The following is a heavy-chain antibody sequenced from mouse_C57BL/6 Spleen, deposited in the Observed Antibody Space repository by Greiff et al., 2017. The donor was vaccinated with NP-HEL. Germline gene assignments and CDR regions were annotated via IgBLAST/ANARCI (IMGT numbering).Heavy chain of an antibody. D-gene: IGHD1-1*01. CDR1: CYAFSSSW. Sequence: QVQLQQSGPELVKPGASVKISCKASCYAFSSSWMNWVKQRPGKGLEWIGRIYPGDGDTNYNGKFKGKATLTADKSSSTAYMQLSSLTSEDSAVYFCARGGGTVVAHWYFDVWGTGTTVTVSS. CDR2: IYPGDGDT. V-gene: IGHV1-82*01. CDR3: ARGGGTVVAHWYFDV. J-gene: IGHJ1*03.